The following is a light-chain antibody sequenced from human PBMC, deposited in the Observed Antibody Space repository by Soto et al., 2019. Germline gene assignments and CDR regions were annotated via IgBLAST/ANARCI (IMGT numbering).Light chain of an antibody. J-gene: IGKJ2*01. CDR3: EQYNNWSYT. Sequence: EIVMTQSPATLSVSPGRSATLSCRASQHVSSNFAWYRQKPGQAPTLLIYRASTRATGIPARFSGSGSGTEFTLTISSLQSEDFAVYSCEQYNNWSYTFGQGIKLEIK. V-gene: IGKV3-15*01. CDR1: QHVSSN. CDR2: RAS.